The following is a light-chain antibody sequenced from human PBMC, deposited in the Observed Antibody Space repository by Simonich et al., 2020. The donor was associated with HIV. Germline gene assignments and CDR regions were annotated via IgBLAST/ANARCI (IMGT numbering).Light chain of an antibody. CDR3: QQSYSTPYT. Sequence: DIVMTQSPDSLAVSLGERATINCKSSQSVLYSSNNKNYLAWYQQKPGQSPKLLSYWASTRESGVPDRFSGSGSGTDFTLTISSLQAEDVAVYYCQQSYSTPYTFGQGTKLEIK. CDR2: WAS. J-gene: IGKJ2*01. CDR1: QSVLYSSNNKNY. V-gene: IGKV4-1*01.